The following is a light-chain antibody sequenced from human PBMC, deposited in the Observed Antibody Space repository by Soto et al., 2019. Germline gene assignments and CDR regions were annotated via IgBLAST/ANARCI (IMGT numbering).Light chain of an antibody. Sequence: DIQMTQSPSTLSASVGDRVTITCRASQSISNWLAWYQQKPGKAPKLLIYKASSLQGGVPSRFSGSGSGTEFTLTLSSLQPDDFATYFCQQYNTYQWTFGQGTKVEIK. V-gene: IGKV1-5*03. J-gene: IGKJ1*01. CDR3: QQYNTYQWT. CDR2: KAS. CDR1: QSISNW.